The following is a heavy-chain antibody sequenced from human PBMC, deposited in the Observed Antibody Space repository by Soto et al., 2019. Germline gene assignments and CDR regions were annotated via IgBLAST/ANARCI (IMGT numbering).Heavy chain of an antibody. Sequence: PGESLKISCNCSGYSFTNHWIAWVRQMPGKGLEWMGIVYPGDSDIRYSPPFQGQVTISADKSITTAYLQWSSLKASDTAMYYCARRTNAVAGADYYYGLDVWGQGTTVTVSS. CDR1: GYSFTNHW. V-gene: IGHV5-51*01. CDR2: VYPGDSDI. J-gene: IGHJ6*02. CDR3: ARRTNAVAGADYYYGLDV. D-gene: IGHD6-19*01.